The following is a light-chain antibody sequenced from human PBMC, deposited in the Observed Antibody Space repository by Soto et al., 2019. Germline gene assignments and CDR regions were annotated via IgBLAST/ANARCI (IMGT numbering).Light chain of an antibody. Sequence: QSALTQPRSVSGSPGQSVTISCTGTSSDVGGYNYVSWYQQHPGKAPKLMIYDVTKRPSGVPDRFSGSKSGNTASLTISALQSEDEADYYCCSYTGSYTLKVFGVGTKLTVL. CDR2: DVT. CDR1: SSDVGGYNY. CDR3: CSYTGSYTLKV. J-gene: IGLJ3*02. V-gene: IGLV2-11*01.